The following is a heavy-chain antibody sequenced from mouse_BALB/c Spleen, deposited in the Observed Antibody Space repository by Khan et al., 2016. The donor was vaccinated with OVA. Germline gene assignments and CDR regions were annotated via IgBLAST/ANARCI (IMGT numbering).Heavy chain of an antibody. D-gene: IGHD1-2*01. CDR3: TRGTTAPYVMDY. Sequence: LQQPGSELVSPGASVKLSCKTSGYTFSTYWMHWVKQRPGQGLKWIGNIYPGSGSPNYDEKFKSKATLTVDTSSTTAYMQLSSLTSEDSVVYYCTRGTTAPYVMDYWGQGTSVTVSS. CDR2: IYPGSGSP. V-gene: IGHV1S22*01. CDR1: GYTFSTYW. J-gene: IGHJ4*01.